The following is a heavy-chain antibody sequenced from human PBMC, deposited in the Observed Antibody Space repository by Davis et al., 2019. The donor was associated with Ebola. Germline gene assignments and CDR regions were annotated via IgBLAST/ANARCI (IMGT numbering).Heavy chain of an antibody. CDR3: ARMTWLFRTIDY. CDR1: GFSLRTTGVG. D-gene: IGHD3-22*01. CDR2: IDWDDDK. Sequence: SGPTLVKPTQTLTLTCTFSGFSLRTTGVGVGWIRQPPGKALEWLARIDWDDDKYYSTSLKTRLTISKDTSKNQVVLTMTNMDPVDTATYYCARMTWLFRTIDYWGQGTLVTVSS. V-gene: IGHV2-70*11. J-gene: IGHJ4*02.